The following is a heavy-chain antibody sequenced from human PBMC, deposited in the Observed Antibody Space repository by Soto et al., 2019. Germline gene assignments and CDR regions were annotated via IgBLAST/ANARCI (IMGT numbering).Heavy chain of an antibody. D-gene: IGHD3-22*01. Sequence: GALRLSCATSGFMFNDYAMYWVRQAPGQGLEWVAMISSDGNHQFYVDNVRGRFTVSRDNSKNTLNLQMNSLRPEDTAVYYCSRGTYYPQSSGLHADYWGPGTVVTVSS. V-gene: IGHV3-30*03. CDR1: GFMFNDYA. J-gene: IGHJ4*02. CDR2: ISSDGNHQ. CDR3: SRGTYYPQSSGLHADY.